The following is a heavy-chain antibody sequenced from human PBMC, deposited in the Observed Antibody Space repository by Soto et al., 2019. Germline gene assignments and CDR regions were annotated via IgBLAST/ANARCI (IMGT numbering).Heavy chain of an antibody. J-gene: IGHJ4*02. Sequence: ASVKVSCKASGYTFTSYYMHWVRQAPGQGLEWMGIINPSGGSTSYAQKFQGRVTMTRDTSTSTVYMELSSLRSEDTAVYYCARDLRPRTTGTTSNYFGYWGQGTLVTVSS. CDR1: GYTFTSYY. D-gene: IGHD1-1*01. CDR2: INPSGGST. V-gene: IGHV1-46*01. CDR3: ARDLRPRTTGTTSNYFGY.